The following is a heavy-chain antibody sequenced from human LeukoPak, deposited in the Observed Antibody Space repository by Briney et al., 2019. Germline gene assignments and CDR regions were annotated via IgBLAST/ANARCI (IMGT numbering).Heavy chain of an antibody. CDR3: ARDRYYYDSSGQIDY. CDR1: GYTFTGYY. J-gene: IGHJ4*02. Sequence: ASVKVSCKASGYTFTGYYIHWVRQAPGQGLEWMGRINPNSGGTNYAQKFQGRVTMTRDTSISTAYMELSRLRSDDTAVYYCARDRYYYDSSGQIDYWGQGTLVTVSS. CDR2: INPNSGGT. D-gene: IGHD3-22*01. V-gene: IGHV1-2*06.